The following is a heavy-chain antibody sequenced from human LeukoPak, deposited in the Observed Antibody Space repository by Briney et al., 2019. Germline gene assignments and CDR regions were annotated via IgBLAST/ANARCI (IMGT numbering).Heavy chain of an antibody. CDR1: GGSFSGYY. Sequence: SETLSLTCAVYGGSFSGYYWSWIRQPPGKGLEWIGETNHSGSTNYNPSLKSRVTISVDTSKNQFSLKLSSVTAADTAVYYCARAHIVVRYGMDVWGQGTTVTVSS. V-gene: IGHV4-34*01. D-gene: IGHD2-21*01. J-gene: IGHJ6*02. CDR2: TNHSGST. CDR3: ARAHIVVRYGMDV.